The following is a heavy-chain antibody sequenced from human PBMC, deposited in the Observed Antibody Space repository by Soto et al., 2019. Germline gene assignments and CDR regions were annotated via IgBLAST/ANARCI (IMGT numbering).Heavy chain of an antibody. V-gene: IGHV3-33*01. CDR3: ARPGYCTSSTCLFYFDY. Sequence: QVQLVESGGGVVQPGRSLRLSCAASGFTFNTYVMHWVRQAPGKGLEWVAVIWSDGTNKYYTDSVKGRFTISRDNSKNPLFMQMDSLRAEDTALYYCARPGYCTSSTCLFYFDYWGRGTLVNGSS. CDR2: IWSDGTNK. J-gene: IGHJ4*02. CDR1: GFTFNTYV. D-gene: IGHD2-2*01.